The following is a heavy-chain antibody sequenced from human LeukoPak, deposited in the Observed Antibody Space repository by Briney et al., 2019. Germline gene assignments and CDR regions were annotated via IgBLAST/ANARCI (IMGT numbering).Heavy chain of an antibody. J-gene: IGHJ4*02. D-gene: IGHD5-18*01. CDR3: ATYGPGYSYGSGFDY. V-gene: IGHV1-24*01. Sequence: ASVKVSCKVSGYTLTELSMHWVRQAPGKGLEWMGGFDPEDGETIYAQKFQGRVTMTEDTSTDTAYMELSSLRSEDTAVYYCATYGPGYSYGSGFDYWGRETLVTVSS. CDR1: GYTLTELS. CDR2: FDPEDGET.